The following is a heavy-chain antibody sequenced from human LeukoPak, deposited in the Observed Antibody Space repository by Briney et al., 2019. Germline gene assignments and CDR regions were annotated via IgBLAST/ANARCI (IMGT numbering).Heavy chain of an antibody. V-gene: IGHV1-69*05. CDR1: GGTFSSYA. Sequence: ASVKVSCKASGGTFSSYAISWVRQAPGQGLEWMGRIIPIFGTANYAQKFQGRVTITTDESTSTAYMELSSLRSEDTAVYYCARDGGSYFDYWGQGTLVTVSS. CDR3: ARDGGSYFDY. CDR2: IIPIFGTA. D-gene: IGHD1-26*01. J-gene: IGHJ4*02.